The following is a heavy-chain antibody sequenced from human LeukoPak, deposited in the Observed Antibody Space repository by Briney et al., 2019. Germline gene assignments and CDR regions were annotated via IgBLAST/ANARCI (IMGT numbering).Heavy chain of an antibody. CDR1: GFTVSGYW. CDR2: IKKDGSEK. Sequence: GGSLRLSCAASGFTVSGYWMSWVRQVPGKGLEWVANIKKDGSEKHYVDSVEGQFTVSRDDARNSLFLQMNSLRAGDTAVYYCAREGISGGIFDYWGQGALVAVSS. V-gene: IGHV3-7*01. J-gene: IGHJ4*02. CDR3: AREGISGGIFDY. D-gene: IGHD3-10*01.